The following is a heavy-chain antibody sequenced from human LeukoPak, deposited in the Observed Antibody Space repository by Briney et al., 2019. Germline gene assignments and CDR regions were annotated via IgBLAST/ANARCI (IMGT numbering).Heavy chain of an antibody. CDR1: GFTFSSYS. D-gene: IGHD3-16*01. V-gene: IGHV3-21*01. J-gene: IGHJ4*02. CDR2: ISSSSSYI. CDR3: ARDAVVGPEGQGGIDY. Sequence: AGGSLRLSCAASGFTFSSYSMNWVRQAPGKGLEWVSSISSSSSYIYYADSVKGRFTISRDNAKNSLYLQMNSLRAEDTAVYYCARDAVVGPEGQGGIDYWGQGTLVTVSS.